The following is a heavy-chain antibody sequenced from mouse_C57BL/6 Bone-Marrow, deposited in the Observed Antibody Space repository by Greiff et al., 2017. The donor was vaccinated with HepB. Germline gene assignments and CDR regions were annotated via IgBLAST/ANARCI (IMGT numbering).Heavy chain of an antibody. J-gene: IGHJ3*01. CDR3: VRDEGLWYPFAY. D-gene: IGHD2-1*01. CDR2: IRSKSSNYAT. Sequence: DAGGGLVQPKGSLKLSCAASGFTFNTYAMHWVRQAPGKGLEWVARIRSKSSNYATYYADSVKDRFTISRDDSQSMLYLQMNNLKTEDTAMYYCVRDEGLWYPFAYWGQGTLVTVSA. V-gene: IGHV10-3*01. CDR1: GFTFNTYA.